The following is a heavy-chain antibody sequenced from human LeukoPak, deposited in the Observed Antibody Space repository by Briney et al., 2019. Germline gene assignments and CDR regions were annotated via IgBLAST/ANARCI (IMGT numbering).Heavy chain of an antibody. D-gene: IGHD3-22*01. V-gene: IGHV4-34*01. CDR3: ARGRQDVTMIVVVMTAVSYYLDV. CDR2: MNPSGST. J-gene: IGHJ6*03. Sequence: PSETLSLTCAVYGGSFSGYYWTWIRQTPGKGLEWIGEMNPSGSTNYNPSLKSRVTISGDIFKNQFSLKLSSVTAADTAVYYCARGRQDVTMIVVVMTAVSYYLDVWGKGTTVTVS. CDR1: GGSFSGYY.